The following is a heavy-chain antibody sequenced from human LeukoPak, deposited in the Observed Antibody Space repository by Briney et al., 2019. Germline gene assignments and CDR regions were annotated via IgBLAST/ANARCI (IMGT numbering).Heavy chain of an antibody. Sequence: GGSLRLSCAASGFTFSIYAVSWVRQAPGKGLEWVSAISGSGGSTYYADSVKGRFTISRDNSKNTLYLQMNSLRAEDTAVYYCATSTYYDFWSGYYPDAFDIWGQGTMVTVSS. V-gene: IGHV3-23*01. CDR2: ISGSGGST. CDR1: GFTFSIYA. CDR3: ATSTYYDFWSGYYPDAFDI. J-gene: IGHJ3*02. D-gene: IGHD3-3*01.